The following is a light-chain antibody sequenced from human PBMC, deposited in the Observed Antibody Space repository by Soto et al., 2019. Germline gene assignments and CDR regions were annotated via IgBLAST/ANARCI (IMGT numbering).Light chain of an antibody. CDR3: QHSNSYSEA. J-gene: IGKJ1*01. V-gene: IGKV1-5*03. CDR2: KAS. CDR1: QTISSW. Sequence: DIQMTQSPSTLSGSVGDRVTITCRASQTISSWLAWYQQKPGKAPKLLIYKASTLKSGGPSRFSGSGSGTEFSLSISCLQPDDFATYYCQHSNSYSEAFGRGTKVEL.